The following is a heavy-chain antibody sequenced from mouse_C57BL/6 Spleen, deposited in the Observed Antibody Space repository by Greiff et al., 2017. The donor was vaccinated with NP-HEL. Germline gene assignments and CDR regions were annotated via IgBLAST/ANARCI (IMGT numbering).Heavy chain of an antibody. Sequence: QVQLKQPGAELVMPGASVKLSCKASGYTFTSYWMHWVKQRPGQGLEWIGEIDPSDSYTNYNQKFKGKSTLTVDKSSSTAYMQLSSLTSEDSAVYYCARSSDYPFAYWGQGTLVTVSA. V-gene: IGHV1-69*01. CDR1: GYTFTSYW. J-gene: IGHJ3*01. CDR3: ARSSDYPFAY. D-gene: IGHD2-4*01. CDR2: IDPSDSYT.